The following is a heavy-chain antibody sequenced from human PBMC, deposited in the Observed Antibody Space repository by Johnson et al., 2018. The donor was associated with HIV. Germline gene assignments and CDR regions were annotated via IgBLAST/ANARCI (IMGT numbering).Heavy chain of an antibody. V-gene: IGHV3-30-3*01. CDR1: GFTFSSYA. D-gene: IGHD4-17*01. CDR3: ARDYGDYAHDAFDI. CDR2: ISYDGSNK. J-gene: IGHJ3*02. Sequence: QVQLVESGGGVVQPGRSLRLSCAASGFTFSSYAMHWVRQAPGKGLEWVAVISYDGSNKYYADSVTGRFTIYRDKSKNTLYLQMNSLRAEDTAVYFCARDYGDYAHDAFDIWGQGTMVTVSS.